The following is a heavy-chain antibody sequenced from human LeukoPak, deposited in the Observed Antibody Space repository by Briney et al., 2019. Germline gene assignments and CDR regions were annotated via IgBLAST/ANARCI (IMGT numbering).Heavy chain of an antibody. CDR1: GFTFSDVW. V-gene: IGHV3-7*03. J-gene: IGHJ6*02. CDR2: LRQDGSEG. CDR3: AKDMRNYYDSSGYRGYYYYGMDV. Sequence: GGSLRLSCEASGFTFSDVWMTWVRQAPGKGLEWVANLRQDGSEGNYVDSVKGRFTISRDNAKNSLYLQMNSLRAEDTALYYCAKDMRNYYDSSGYRGYYYYGMDVWGQGTTVTVSS. D-gene: IGHD3-22*01.